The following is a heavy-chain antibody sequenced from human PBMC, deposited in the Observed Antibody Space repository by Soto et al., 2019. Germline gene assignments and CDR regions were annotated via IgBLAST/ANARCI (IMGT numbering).Heavy chain of an antibody. CDR1: GYTFTSYY. D-gene: IGHD6-6*01. V-gene: IGHV1-46*01. CDR2: INPSGGST. Sequence: QVQLVQSGAEVKKPGASVKVSCKASGYTFTSYYMHWVRQAPGQGLEWMGIINPSGGSTSYAQKFQGRVTMTRDTYTSTVYMELSSLRSKDTAVYYCARGGRQLGVADAFDIWGQGTMVTVSS. J-gene: IGHJ3*02. CDR3: ARGGRQLGVADAFDI.